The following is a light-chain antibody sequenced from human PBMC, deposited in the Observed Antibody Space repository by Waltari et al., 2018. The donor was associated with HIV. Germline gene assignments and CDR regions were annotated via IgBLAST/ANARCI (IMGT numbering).Light chain of an antibody. CDR2: EVS. Sequence: QSALTQPASVSGSPGQSITISCTGTSSDVGGYNYVSWYQQHPGKAPKLMIYEVSNRPSGVFKRLSCSKSGNTASLTFSGLQAEDEADYYCSSYTSSSTVVFGGGTKLTVL. V-gene: IGLV2-14*01. CDR3: SSYTSSSTVV. J-gene: IGLJ2*01. CDR1: SSDVGGYNY.